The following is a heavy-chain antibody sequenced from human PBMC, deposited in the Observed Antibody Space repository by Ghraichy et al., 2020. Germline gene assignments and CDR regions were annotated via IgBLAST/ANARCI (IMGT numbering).Heavy chain of an antibody. J-gene: IGHJ6*02. Sequence: LTCAASGFPLATYAMHWVRQAPGKGLEFVSAISSNGDSTYYADSVKGRFTISRDNSKNTLFLQMGSLKTEDMAVYYCARDRVEPGQYYYYGLDVWGQGTTVTVSS. D-gene: IGHD1-14*01. V-gene: IGHV3-64*02. CDR3: ARDRVEPGQYYYYGLDV. CDR1: GFPLATYA. CDR2: ISSNGDST.